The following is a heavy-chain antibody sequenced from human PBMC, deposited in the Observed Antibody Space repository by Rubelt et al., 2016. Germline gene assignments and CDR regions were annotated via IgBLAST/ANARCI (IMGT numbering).Heavy chain of an antibody. CDR3: ARGPYGSGSYLNPFDY. D-gene: IGHD3-10*01. CDR2: IYYSGST. Sequence: QVQLQESGPGLVKPSETLSLTCTVSGGSISSYYWSWIRQPPGKGLEWIGYIYYSGSTNYNPRVRGRGCVSVGSAKSQCSLKRGSVTAADTAVYYCARGPYGSGSYLNPFDYWGQGTLVTVSS. J-gene: IGHJ4*02. CDR1: GGSISSYY. V-gene: IGHV4-59*01.